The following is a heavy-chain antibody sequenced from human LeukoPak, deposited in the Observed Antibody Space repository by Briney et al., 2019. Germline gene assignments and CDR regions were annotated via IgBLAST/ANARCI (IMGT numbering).Heavy chain of an antibody. CDR3: ARAPGLFPNSEAPN. CDR2: IYHSGST. CDR1: GGSISSSNW. V-gene: IGHV4-4*02. Sequence: PSETLSLTCAVSGGSISSSNWWSWVRQPPGKGLEWIGEIYHSGSTNYNPSLKSRVTISVDKSKNQFSLKLSSVTAADTAVYYCARAPGLFPNSEAPNWGQGTLVTVSS. J-gene: IGHJ4*02. D-gene: IGHD4-23*01.